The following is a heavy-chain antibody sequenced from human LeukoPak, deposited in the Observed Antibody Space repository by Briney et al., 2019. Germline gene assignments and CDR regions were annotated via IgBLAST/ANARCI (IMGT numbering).Heavy chain of an antibody. Sequence: ASVKVSFKASGYTFTSYYMHWVRQAPGQGLEWMGIINPSGGSTSYAQKFQGRVTMTRDTSTSTVYMELSSLRSEDTAVYYCARDSKRVGATRALLEERDYWGQGTLVTVSS. CDR2: INPSGGST. J-gene: IGHJ4*02. CDR1: GYTFTSYY. V-gene: IGHV1-46*01. CDR3: ARDSKRVGATRALLEERDY. D-gene: IGHD1-26*01.